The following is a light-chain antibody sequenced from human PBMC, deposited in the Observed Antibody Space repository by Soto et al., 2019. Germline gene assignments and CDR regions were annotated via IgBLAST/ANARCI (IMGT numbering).Light chain of an antibody. V-gene: IGLV1-47*01. Sequence: QTVLTQPPSVSGTPGQRVTISCSGSISNIGNNYVYWFQQLPGTAPKVLSNRNDQRPSGVPDRFSGSKSGTSASLAISGLRSEDEAEYYCAAWDDTVRSYVFGTGTKVTVL. J-gene: IGLJ1*01. CDR2: RND. CDR3: AAWDDTVRSYV. CDR1: ISNIGNNY.